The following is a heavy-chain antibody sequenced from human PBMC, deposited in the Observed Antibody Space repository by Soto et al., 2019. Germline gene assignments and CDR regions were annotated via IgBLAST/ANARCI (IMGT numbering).Heavy chain of an antibody. CDR2: VNVSGST. V-gene: IGHV4-61*01. CDR3: AKEGGGNVLRFLEWSEYYYYGMDV. Sequence: SETLSLTCTVSGGSVRRGSYQWSWIRQSPGKGLDWIGYVNVSGSTNYNPSLKSRVTISLDTSKNQFSLNLTSVTAADTAVYYCAKEGGGNVLRFLEWSEYYYYGMDVWGQGTTVTVSS. D-gene: IGHD3-3*01. J-gene: IGHJ6*02. CDR1: GGSVRRGSYQ.